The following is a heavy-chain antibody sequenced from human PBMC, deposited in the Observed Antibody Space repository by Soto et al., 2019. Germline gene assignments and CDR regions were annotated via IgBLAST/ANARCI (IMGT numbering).Heavy chain of an antibody. J-gene: IGHJ6*04. D-gene: IGHD2-2*01. Sequence: EVQLVESGGGLVKPGGSLRLSCAASGFTFSTYSMNWVRQAPGKGLEWVASLSSGGSYISHADSVKGRFTISRDNAKNSLSLQMHNLRAEDTAVYCCATTMRISPAMDVWGKGTTVTVSS. CDR2: LSSGGSYI. V-gene: IGHV3-21*01. CDR3: ATTMRISPAMDV. CDR1: GFTFSTYS.